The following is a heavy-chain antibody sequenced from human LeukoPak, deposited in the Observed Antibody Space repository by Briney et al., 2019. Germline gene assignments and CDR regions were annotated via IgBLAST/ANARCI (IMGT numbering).Heavy chain of an antibody. D-gene: IGHD3-10*01. CDR2: INHSGST. CDR3: ARGNMVRGAHDY. CDR1: GGSFSGYY. J-gene: IGHJ4*02. Sequence: SETLSLTCAVDGGSFSGYYWSWIRQPPGKGLEWIGEINHSGSTNYNPSLKSRVTISVDTSKNQFSLKLSSVTAADTAVYYCARGNMVRGAHDYWGQGTLVTVSS. V-gene: IGHV4-34*01.